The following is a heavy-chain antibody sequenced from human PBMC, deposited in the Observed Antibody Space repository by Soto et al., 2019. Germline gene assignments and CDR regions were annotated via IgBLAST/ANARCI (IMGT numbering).Heavy chain of an antibody. CDR1: GGSISSSSYY. V-gene: IGHV4-39*01. CDR2: IYYSGST. Sequence: SEPLSLTCTVSGGSISSSSYYWGWIRQPPGKGLEWIGSIYYSGSTYYNPSLKSRVTISVDTSKNQFSLKLSSVTAADTAVYYCASGYCYGMDVWGQGTTVTVSS. J-gene: IGHJ6*02. CDR3: ASGYCYGMDV.